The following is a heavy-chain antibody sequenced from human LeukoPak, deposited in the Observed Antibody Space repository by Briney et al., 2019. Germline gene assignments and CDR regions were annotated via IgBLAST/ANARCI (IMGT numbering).Heavy chain of an antibody. CDR3: AELGITMIGGV. Sequence: GGSLRLSCAAFGFTFNSYGMHWVRQAPGKGLEWVSYISSSGSTIYYADSVKGRFTISRDNAKNSLYLQMNSLRAEDTAVYYCAELGITMIGGVWGKGTTVTISS. CDR1: GFTFNSYG. CDR2: ISSSGSTI. V-gene: IGHV3-48*04. D-gene: IGHD3-10*02. J-gene: IGHJ6*04.